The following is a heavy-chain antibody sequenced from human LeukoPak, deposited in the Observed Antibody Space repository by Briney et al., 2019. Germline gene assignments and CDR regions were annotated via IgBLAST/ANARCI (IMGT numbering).Heavy chain of an antibody. V-gene: IGHV1-2*02. CDR1: GYTFTANY. CDR2: LNPNSGAT. CDR3: ARYRCKTTSGCEDTDAFDT. J-gene: IGHJ3*02. D-gene: IGHD2/OR15-2a*01. Sequence: ASVKVSCKTSGYTFTANYMQWVRQAPGQGLEWMGWLNPNSGATKYAQKFQGRLTMTRDTSINTAYMELNRLTSDDTAVYYCARYRCKTTSGCEDTDAFDTWGQGTMVTVSS.